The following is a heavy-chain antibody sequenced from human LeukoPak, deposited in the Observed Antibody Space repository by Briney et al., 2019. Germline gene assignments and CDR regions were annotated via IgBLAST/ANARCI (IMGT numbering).Heavy chain of an antibody. Sequence: PSQTLSLTCTVSGGSISSGGYYWSWIRQPPGKGLEWIGYIYHSGSTYYNPSLESRVTISVDKSKNQFSLKLSSVTAADTAVYYCARFSGSSSWYPHYYYGMDVWGQGTTVTVSS. D-gene: IGHD6-13*01. CDR3: ARFSGSSSWYPHYYYGMDV. CDR2: IYHSGST. V-gene: IGHV4-30-2*01. CDR1: GGSISSGGYY. J-gene: IGHJ6*02.